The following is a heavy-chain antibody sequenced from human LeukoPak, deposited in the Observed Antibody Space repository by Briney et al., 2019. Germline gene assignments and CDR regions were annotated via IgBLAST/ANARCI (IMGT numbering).Heavy chain of an antibody. CDR3: ARLRDGLGYCSGGSCYLSPNWFDP. CDR1: GYSFTSYW. D-gene: IGHD2-15*01. CDR2: IYPGDSDT. J-gene: IGHJ5*02. V-gene: IGHV5-51*01. Sequence: GESLKISCTGSGYSFTSYWIGWVRQMPGKGLEWMGIIYPGDSDTRYSPSFQGQVTISADKSISTAYLQWSSLKASDTAMYYCARLRDGLGYCSGGSCYLSPNWFDPWGQGTLVTVSS.